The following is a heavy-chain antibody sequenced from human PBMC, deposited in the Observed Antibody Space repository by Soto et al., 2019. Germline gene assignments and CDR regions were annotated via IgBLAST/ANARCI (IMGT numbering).Heavy chain of an antibody. CDR2: ICYDGSNK. CDR3: ARSQLFLEWLFDYGMDV. J-gene: IGHJ6*02. D-gene: IGHD3-3*01. CDR1: GFSFSCSG. Sequence: AGSLRLSCAASGFSFSCSGMHWVCQAPGKGLGWVAVICYDGSNKYYADSEKGRFTISRDNSKNTLYLQMNSLRAEDTAVYYCARSQLFLEWLFDYGMDVWGQGTTVTVSS. V-gene: IGHV3-33*01.